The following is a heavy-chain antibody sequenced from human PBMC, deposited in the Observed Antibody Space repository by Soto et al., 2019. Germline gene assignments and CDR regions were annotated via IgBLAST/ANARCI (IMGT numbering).Heavy chain of an antibody. J-gene: IGHJ4*02. CDR1: GGSISGYY. D-gene: IGHD6-13*01. CDR3: ARVRFYSSSWYFDY. CDR2: INHSGST. V-gene: IGHV4-34*01. Sequence: PSETLSLTCTVSGGSISGYYWSWIRQPPGKGLEWIGEINHSGSTNYNPSLKSRVTISVDTSKNQFSLKLSSVTAADTAVYYCARVRFYSSSWYFDYWGQGTLVTVS.